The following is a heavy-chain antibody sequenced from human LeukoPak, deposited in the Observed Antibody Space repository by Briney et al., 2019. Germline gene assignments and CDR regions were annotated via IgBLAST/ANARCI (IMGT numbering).Heavy chain of an antibody. J-gene: IGHJ4*02. Sequence: PGGSLRLSCAASGFTHSSYEMNWVRQAPGKGLEWVSYISSSGSTIYYADSVKGRFTISRDNAKNSLYLQMNSLRAEDTAVYYCAREIGVAATPLDYWGQGTLVTVSS. CDR1: GFTHSSYE. D-gene: IGHD2-15*01. CDR3: AREIGVAATPLDY. V-gene: IGHV3-48*03. CDR2: ISSSGSTI.